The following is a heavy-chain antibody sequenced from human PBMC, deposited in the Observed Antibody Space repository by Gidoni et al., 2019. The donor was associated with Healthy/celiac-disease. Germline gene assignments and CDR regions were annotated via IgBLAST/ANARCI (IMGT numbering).Heavy chain of an antibody. D-gene: IGHD6-19*01. CDR3: ARLLGIAVAGPIDY. V-gene: IGHV1-18*01. J-gene: IGHJ4*02. Sequence: QVQLVQSGAEVKKPGAAVKGSCKASGYTFTSYGIRWVRQAPGQGLEWMGWLSAYNGHTNYAQKLQGRVTMTTDTSTSTAYMELRSLRSDDTAVYYCARLLGIAVAGPIDYWGQGTLVTVSS. CDR2: LSAYNGHT. CDR1: GYTFTSYG.